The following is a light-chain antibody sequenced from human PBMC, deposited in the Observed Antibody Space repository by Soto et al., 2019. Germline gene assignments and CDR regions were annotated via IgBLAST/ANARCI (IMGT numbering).Light chain of an antibody. J-gene: IGKJ5*01. CDR1: QRVTSNY. CDR2: GAS. Sequence: ETVWTQAPGTLSLSPGERATLSCRASQRVTSNYLAWYQQKPGQAPRLLIFGASIRDTGIPDRFSGSGSGTDFTLTISRLEPEDFAVYYCHQYGSSPGTFGQGTRLEIK. CDR3: HQYGSSPGT. V-gene: IGKV3-20*01.